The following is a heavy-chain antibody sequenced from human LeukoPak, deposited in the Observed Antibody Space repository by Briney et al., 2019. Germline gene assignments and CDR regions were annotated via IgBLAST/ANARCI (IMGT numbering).Heavy chain of an antibody. J-gene: IGHJ6*02. D-gene: IGHD6-19*01. V-gene: IGHV3-33*01. CDR1: GFTFSSYG. Sequence: GGSLRLSCAASGFTFSSYGMHWVRRAPGKGLEWVAVIWDDGSNKYYADSVKGRFTISRDNSKNTLYLQMNSLRAEDTAVYYCARDPVSGSGWFYYYYGMDVWGQGTTVTVSS. CDR3: ARDPVSGSGWFYYYYGMDV. CDR2: IWDDGSNK.